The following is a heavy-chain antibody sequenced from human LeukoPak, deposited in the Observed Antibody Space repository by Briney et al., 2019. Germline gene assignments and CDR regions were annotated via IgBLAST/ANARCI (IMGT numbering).Heavy chain of an antibody. CDR1: GFTFSRYA. Sequence: GGSLRLSCAASGFTFSRYAMHWVCQPPGKGLEWVAVILYDGSNKYYADSVKGRFTISRDNPKNTVYLQMNSPRAEDTALYYCAREAIVVERWFDPWGQGTLVTVSS. CDR3: AREAIVVERWFDP. CDR2: ILYDGSNK. V-gene: IGHV3-30-3*01. D-gene: IGHD3-22*01. J-gene: IGHJ5*02.